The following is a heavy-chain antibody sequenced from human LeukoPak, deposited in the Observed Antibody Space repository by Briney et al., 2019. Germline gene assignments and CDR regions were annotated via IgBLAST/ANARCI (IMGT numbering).Heavy chain of an antibody. V-gene: IGHV3-23*01. D-gene: IGHD3-22*01. Sequence: GGSLTLSCAASGFTFANHDMSWVRQAPGKGLEWVSVISGSGVSTYYADSVKGRFTISRDISKNMLYLQMNSLRAEDTAVYYCAKATYYYDSSGYATGLDYWGRGTLVTVSS. CDR2: ISGSGVST. J-gene: IGHJ4*02. CDR3: AKATYYYDSSGYATGLDY. CDR1: GFTFANHD.